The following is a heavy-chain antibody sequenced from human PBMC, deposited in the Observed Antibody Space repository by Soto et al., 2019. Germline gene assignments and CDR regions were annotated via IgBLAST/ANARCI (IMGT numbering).Heavy chain of an antibody. CDR2: MSGSGDSI. J-gene: IGHJ4*02. CDR3: AKADGSTRWGYFDY. V-gene: IGHV3-23*01. D-gene: IGHD2-2*01. CDR1: GFTFRSYV. Sequence: EVQLLESGGGLVQPGGSLRLSGSASGFTFRSYVMSWVRQAPGKGLEWVSSMSGSGDSIRYADSVKGRFTISRDNSKNTLYLQMNSLRAEDTAVYHCAKADGSTRWGYFDYWGQGTLVTVYS.